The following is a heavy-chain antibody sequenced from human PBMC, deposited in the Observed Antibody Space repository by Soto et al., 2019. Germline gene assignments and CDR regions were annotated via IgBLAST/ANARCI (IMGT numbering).Heavy chain of an antibody. CDR2: INPNSGGT. D-gene: IGHD6-13*01. CDR3: AREVAAAGNWWFDP. V-gene: IGHV1-2*02. J-gene: IGHJ5*02. CDR1: GYTFTGCY. Sequence: ASVKVSCKASGYTFTGCYMHWVRQAPGQGLEWMGWINPNSGGTNYAQKFQGRVTMTRDTSISTAYRELSRLRSDDTAVYYCAREVAAAGNWWFDPWGQGTLVTVSS.